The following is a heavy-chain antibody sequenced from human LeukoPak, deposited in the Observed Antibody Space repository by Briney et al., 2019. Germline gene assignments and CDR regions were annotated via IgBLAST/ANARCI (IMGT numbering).Heavy chain of an antibody. J-gene: IGHJ6*03. Sequence: GGSLRLSCAASGFTVSSNYMTWVRQAPGKGLEWVSVIHKSAITYYADTVKGRFTISRDNSKNTLYLQMNSLRAEDTAVYYCARSLRVRGVPDYMDVWGKGTTVTISS. CDR1: GFTVSSNY. D-gene: IGHD3-10*01. CDR3: ARSLRVRGVPDYMDV. CDR2: IHKSAIT. V-gene: IGHV3-53*01.